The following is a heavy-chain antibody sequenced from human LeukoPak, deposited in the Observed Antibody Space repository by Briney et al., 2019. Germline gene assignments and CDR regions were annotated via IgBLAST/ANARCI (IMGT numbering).Heavy chain of an antibody. CDR1: GFTFSSYG. CDR2: IWYDGSKK. V-gene: IGHV3-33*06. D-gene: IGHD6-13*01. CDR3: AKSSGFSSSWYDY. J-gene: IGHJ4*02. Sequence: GGSLRLSCAASGFTFSSYGMRWVRQAPGKGLEWVAVIWYDGSKKYQTDSVKGRFTISRDNSKNTVYLQMNSLSAEDTAVYYCAKSSGFSSSWYDYWGQGTLVTVSS.